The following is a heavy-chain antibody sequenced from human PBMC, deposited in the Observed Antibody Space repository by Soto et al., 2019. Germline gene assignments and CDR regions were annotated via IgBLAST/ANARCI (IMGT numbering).Heavy chain of an antibody. CDR2: INYSGST. CDR3: ARGRRSYYGSGSYYNVFSYYYYGMDV. J-gene: IGHJ6*01. CDR1: VGSFSVYY. Sequence: PSEALSVTCAFYVGSFSVYYWSWIRQPPGKGLDWTGAINYSGSTNYNPSLKSRVTISVDTSKNQFSLNLSSVTAADTAVYYCARGRRSYYGSGSYYNVFSYYYYGMDVWGQGTTVTVSS. V-gene: IGHV4-34*01. D-gene: IGHD3-10*01.